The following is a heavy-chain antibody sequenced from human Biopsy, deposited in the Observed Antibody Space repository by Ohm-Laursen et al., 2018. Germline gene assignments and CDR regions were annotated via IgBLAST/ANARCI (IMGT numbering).Heavy chain of an antibody. V-gene: IGHV1-24*01. CDR2: FAPENGKT. D-gene: IGHD1-1*01. Sequence: SVKVSYKVSGYTLNELSMHWVRQVPGKGLEWMGGFAPENGKTVYAQNFQARVSLTEGTSTDTAYMELRSLRSEDTAVYYCAADINVWNVNYWGQGTQVTVSS. J-gene: IGHJ4*02. CDR3: AADINVWNVNY. CDR1: GYTLNELS.